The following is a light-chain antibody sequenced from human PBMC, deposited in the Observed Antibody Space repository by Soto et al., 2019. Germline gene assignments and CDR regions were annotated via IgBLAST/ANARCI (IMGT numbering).Light chain of an antibody. CDR2: EVS. CDR1: SSDVGGYNY. Sequence: QSVLTQPASVSGSPGQSITISCTGTSSDVGGYNYVSWYQQLPGKAPKLIIFEVSYRPSGISNRFSASKSGDTASLTISGLQADDEADYYCCSYTDSRTHIFGSGTKVTVL. CDR3: CSYTDSRTHI. V-gene: IGLV2-14*01. J-gene: IGLJ1*01.